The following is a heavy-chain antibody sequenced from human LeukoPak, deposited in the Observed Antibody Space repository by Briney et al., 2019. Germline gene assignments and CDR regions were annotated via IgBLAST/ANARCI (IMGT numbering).Heavy chain of an antibody. Sequence: ASVKVSCKASGGTFSSYAISWVRQAPGQGLEWMGGIIPIFGTANYAQKFQGRVTITADESTSTAYMELSSLRSEDTAVYYCARPGGGYSYGQHYFDYWGQGTLVTVSS. CDR3: ARPGGGYSYGQHYFDY. CDR1: GGTFSSYA. CDR2: IIPIFGTA. J-gene: IGHJ4*02. D-gene: IGHD5-18*01. V-gene: IGHV1-69*13.